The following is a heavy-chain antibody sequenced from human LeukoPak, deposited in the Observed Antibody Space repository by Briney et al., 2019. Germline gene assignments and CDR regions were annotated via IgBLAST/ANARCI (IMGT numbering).Heavy chain of an antibody. V-gene: IGHV1-18*01. Sequence: ASVKVSCKASGYTFTSFGIGWVRQAPGQRLEWRGWISTSTGHTNYTHPLQGRVSMTTDTSTNTVYMEVKSLTSDDSAVYYCARRSGTYSDFDFWGQGTLVTVSS. CDR3: ARRSGTYSDFDF. CDR1: GYTFTSFG. J-gene: IGHJ4*02. CDR2: ISTSTGHT. D-gene: IGHD1-26*01.